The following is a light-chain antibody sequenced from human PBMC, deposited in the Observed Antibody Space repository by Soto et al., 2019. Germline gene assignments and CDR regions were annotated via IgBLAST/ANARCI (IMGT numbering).Light chain of an antibody. V-gene: IGKV3-20*01. J-gene: IGKJ1*01. CDR1: QRVSSN. Sequence: EIVLTQSPATLSLSPGEGATVSCRASQRVSSNLAWYQQKPGQAPRLLIFDASSRATGIPDRFRGSGSGTDFTLTISSREPADLSVYYCRHYGLDPPWTVGQGTKVEI. CDR2: DAS. CDR3: RHYGLDPPWT.